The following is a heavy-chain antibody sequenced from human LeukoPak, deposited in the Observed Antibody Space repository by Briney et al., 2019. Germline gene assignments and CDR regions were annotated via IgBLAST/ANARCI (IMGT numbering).Heavy chain of an antibody. CDR1: GGSFSGYY. CDR2: INHSGST. Sequence: KASETLSLTCAVYGGSFSGYYWSWIRQPPGKGLEWIGEINHSGSTNYNPSLKSRVSMSVDTSKNQFSLTLTSVTVADTAFYCCARGGIRGYSAFDNLDFWGLGTHVTVSS. CDR3: ARGGIRGYSAFDNLDF. D-gene: IGHD5-12*01. J-gene: IGHJ4*02. V-gene: IGHV4-34*01.